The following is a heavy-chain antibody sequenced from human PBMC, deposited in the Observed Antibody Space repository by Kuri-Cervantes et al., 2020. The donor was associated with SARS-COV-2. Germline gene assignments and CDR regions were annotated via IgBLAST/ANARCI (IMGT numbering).Heavy chain of an antibody. Sequence: GESLKISCAASGFTFSSYAMSWVRQAPGKGLEWVSAISGSGGSTYYADSVKGRFTISRDNSKNTLYLQMNSLRVEDTAVYYCAKVQQLGSSWYWFDPWGQGTLVTVSS. CDR2: ISGSGGST. V-gene: IGHV3-23*01. CDR1: GFTFSSYA. J-gene: IGHJ5*02. CDR3: AKVQQLGSSWYWFDP. D-gene: IGHD6-13*01.